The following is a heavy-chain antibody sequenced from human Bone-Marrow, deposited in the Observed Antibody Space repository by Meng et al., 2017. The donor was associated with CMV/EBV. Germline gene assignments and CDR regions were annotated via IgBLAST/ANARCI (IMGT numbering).Heavy chain of an antibody. CDR1: GFTFSSYA. D-gene: IGHD1-7*01. CDR2: ISYDGSNK. V-gene: IGHV3-30*04. CDR3: ARGELELRGAFDP. J-gene: IGHJ5*02. Sequence: GESLKISCAASGFTFSSYAMHWVRQAPGKGLEWVAVISYDGSNKYYADSVKGRFTISRDNSKNTLYLQMNSLRAEETAVYYCARGELELRGAFDPWGQGTLVTVSS.